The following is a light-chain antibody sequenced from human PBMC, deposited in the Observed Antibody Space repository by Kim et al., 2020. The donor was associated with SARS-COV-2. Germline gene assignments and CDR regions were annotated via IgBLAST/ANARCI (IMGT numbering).Light chain of an antibody. Sequence: SPAAGGIRACRASGRIGTKLAGDHQRTGRAPPLLIYGTSTWATGVPARISGSASGSDFTLTISTLQSGDFGIYYCQQYNNWFPYTFGQGTKLEI. V-gene: IGKV3-15*01. CDR1: GRIGTK. CDR3: QQYNNWFPYT. CDR2: GTS. J-gene: IGKJ2*01.